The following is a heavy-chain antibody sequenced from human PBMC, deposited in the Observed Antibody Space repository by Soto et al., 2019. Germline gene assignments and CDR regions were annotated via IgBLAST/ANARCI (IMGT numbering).Heavy chain of an antibody. CDR1: GFTVSSNY. CDR3: ARVERVSYGSGSPYWYFDL. J-gene: IGHJ2*01. V-gene: IGHV3-66*01. D-gene: IGHD3-10*01. Sequence: EVQLVESGGGLVQPGGSLRLSCAASGFTVSSNYMSWVRQAPGKGLEWVSVIYSGGSTYYADSVKGRFTISRDNSKNTLYLQMNSLRAEDTAVYYCARVERVSYGSGSPYWYFDLWGRGTLVTVSS. CDR2: IYSGGST.